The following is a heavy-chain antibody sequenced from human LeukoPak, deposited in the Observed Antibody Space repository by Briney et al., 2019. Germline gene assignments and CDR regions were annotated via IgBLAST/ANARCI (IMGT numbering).Heavy chain of an antibody. V-gene: IGHV5-51*01. CDR2: IYPGGSET. J-gene: IGHJ4*02. CDR1: GYDFSTYW. Sequence: GESLKISCKGLGYDFSTYWNAWVRQRPGKGLEWMGIIYPGGSETRYDPSFQGQVTISADRSTSTAYLQWSSLRASDTAMYYCARASRDGYIQNFDHWGQGTLVTVSS. CDR3: ARASRDGYIQNFDH. D-gene: IGHD5-24*01.